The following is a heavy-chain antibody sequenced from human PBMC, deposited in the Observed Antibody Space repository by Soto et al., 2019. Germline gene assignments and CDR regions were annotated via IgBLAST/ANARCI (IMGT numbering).Heavy chain of an antibody. Sequence: GESLKISCAGSGYNFPTFWIGWVRQMPGKGLEWMGIIFPADSDTRYIPSFQGQVTISVDKSISTAYLQWSSLKASDTAMYYCATPYGGFDYWGQGTLVTVSS. J-gene: IGHJ4*02. CDR2: IFPADSDT. CDR1: GYNFPTFW. D-gene: IGHD4-17*01. V-gene: IGHV5-51*01. CDR3: ATPYGGFDY.